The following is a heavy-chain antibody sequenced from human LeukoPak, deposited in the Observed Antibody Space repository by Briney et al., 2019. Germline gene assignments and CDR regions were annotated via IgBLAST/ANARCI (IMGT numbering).Heavy chain of an antibody. Sequence: GGSLRLSCAASGFTFSSYSMNWVRQAPGKGLEWVSSISSSSSYIYYADSVKGRFTISRDNAKNSLYLQMNSLRAEDTAVYYCARDGVVVVPAARGGTYYMDVWGKGTTVTVSS. V-gene: IGHV3-21*01. D-gene: IGHD2-2*01. CDR3: ARDGVVVVPAARGGTYYMDV. CDR1: GFTFSSYS. CDR2: ISSSSSYI. J-gene: IGHJ6*03.